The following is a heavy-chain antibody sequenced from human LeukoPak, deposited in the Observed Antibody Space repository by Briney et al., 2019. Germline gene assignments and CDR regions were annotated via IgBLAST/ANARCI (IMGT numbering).Heavy chain of an antibody. CDR1: GYTFTGDF. J-gene: IGHJ4*02. D-gene: IGHD5-24*01. CDR2: ISAYNGNT. CDR3: AREGPFRDGYNKYYFDY. V-gene: IGHV1-18*04. Sequence: ASVKVSCKASGYTFTGDFIHWVRQAPGQGLEWMGWISAYNGNTNYAQKLQGRVTMTTDTSTSTAYMELRSLRSDDTAVYYCAREGPFRDGYNKYYFDYWGQGTLVTVSS.